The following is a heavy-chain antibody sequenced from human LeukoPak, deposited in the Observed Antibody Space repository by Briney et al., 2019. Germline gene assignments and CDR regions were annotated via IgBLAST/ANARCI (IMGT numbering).Heavy chain of an antibody. CDR2: ISAYNGNT. CDR3: ASLGRDYGDYVYLDC. CDR1: GYTFTSYG. V-gene: IGHV1-18*01. Sequence: ASVKFSCKACGYTFTSYGISWVRQAPGQGLEWMGWISAYNGNTNYAQKLQGRVTMTTDTSTSTAYMELRSLRSDDTAVYYCASLGRDYGDYVYLDCWGQGTLVTVSS. D-gene: IGHD4-17*01. J-gene: IGHJ4*02.